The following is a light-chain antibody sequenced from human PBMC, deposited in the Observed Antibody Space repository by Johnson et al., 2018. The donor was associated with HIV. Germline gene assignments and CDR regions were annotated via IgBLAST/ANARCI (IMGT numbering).Light chain of an antibody. J-gene: IGLJ1*01. CDR2: DNN. Sequence: QSMLTQPPSVSVAPGQKVTISCSGSSSNIGNNYVSWYQQIPGTAPKLLIYDNNKRPSGIPDRFSGSKSGTSATLGITGLQTGDEADYYCGTWDNSLRAFVFGSGTKVTLL. CDR3: GTWDNSLRAFV. V-gene: IGLV1-51*01. CDR1: SSNIGNNY.